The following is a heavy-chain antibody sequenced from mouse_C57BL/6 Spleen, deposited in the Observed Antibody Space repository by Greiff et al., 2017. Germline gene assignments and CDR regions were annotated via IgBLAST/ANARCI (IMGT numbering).Heavy chain of an antibody. V-gene: IGHV1-69*01. CDR1: GYTFTSYW. D-gene: IGHD4-1*01. Sequence: QVQLQQPGAELVMPGASVKLSCKASGYTFTSYWMHWVKQRPGQGLEWIGEIDPSDSYTNYNQKFKGKSTLTVDKSSSTAYMQLSSLTSEDSAVYYCARSGWDEGYFDVWGTGTTVTVSS. CDR3: ARSGWDEGYFDV. J-gene: IGHJ1*03. CDR2: IDPSDSYT.